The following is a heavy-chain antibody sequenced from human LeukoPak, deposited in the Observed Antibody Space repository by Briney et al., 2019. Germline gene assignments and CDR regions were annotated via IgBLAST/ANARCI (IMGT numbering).Heavy chain of an antibody. CDR2: INHSGST. Sequence: SETLSLTCAVCGGSFSGYYWSWIRQPPGKGLEWIGEINHSGSTNNNPSLKSRVTISVDTSKNQFSLKLSSVTAADTAVYYCERDLLRSDSSGSYDAFDIWGQGTMVTVSS. CDR1: GGSFSGYY. V-gene: IGHV4-34*01. J-gene: IGHJ3*02. CDR3: ERDLLRSDSSGSYDAFDI. D-gene: IGHD3-22*01.